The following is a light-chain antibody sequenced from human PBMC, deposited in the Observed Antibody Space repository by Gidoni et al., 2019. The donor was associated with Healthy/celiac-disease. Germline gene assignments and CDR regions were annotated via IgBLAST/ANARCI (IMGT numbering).Light chain of an antibody. J-gene: IGLJ2*01. CDR3: CSYAGSYSVV. V-gene: IGLV2-11*01. CDR1: SSDVGGYNY. Sequence: QSALTQPRSVSWSPGQSVTISCTGTSSDVGGYNYVSWYQQHTGKAPKLMIYDVSKRPSGVPDRFSGSKSGNTASLTISGLQAEDEADYYGCSYAGSYSVVFGGGTKLTVL. CDR2: DVS.